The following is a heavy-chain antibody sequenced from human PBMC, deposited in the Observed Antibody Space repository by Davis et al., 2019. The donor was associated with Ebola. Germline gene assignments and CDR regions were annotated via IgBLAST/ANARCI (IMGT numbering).Heavy chain of an antibody. Sequence: PGGSLRLSCAASAFDFSSYAMHWVRQAPGKGLEWAAVIFHDGSNKYYADSVKGRFTISRDNSKKTVFMEMNNLKVEDTAVYYCARGVLQEQLVWNDVFDIWGQGTMVTVSS. CDR3: ARGVLQEQLVWNDVFDI. CDR1: AFDFSSYA. CDR2: IFHDGSNK. D-gene: IGHD6-13*01. J-gene: IGHJ3*02. V-gene: IGHV3-30-3*01.